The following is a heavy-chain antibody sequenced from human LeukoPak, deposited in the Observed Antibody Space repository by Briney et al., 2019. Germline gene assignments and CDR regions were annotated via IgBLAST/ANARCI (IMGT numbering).Heavy chain of an antibody. J-gene: IGHJ4*02. D-gene: IGHD3-3*01. Sequence: PSETLSLTCTVSGGSISSYYWSWIRQAPGKGLEWIGYIYYSGSTNYNPSLKSRVTISVDTSKNQFSLKLSSVTAADTAVYYCARFGIETIFGVVISYYFDYWGQGTLVTVSS. V-gene: IGHV4-59*01. CDR3: ARFGIETIFGVVISYYFDY. CDR1: GGSISSYY. CDR2: IYYSGST.